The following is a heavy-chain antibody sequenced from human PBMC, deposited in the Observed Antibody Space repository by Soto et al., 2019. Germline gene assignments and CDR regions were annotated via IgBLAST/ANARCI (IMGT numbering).Heavy chain of an antibody. Sequence: GASVKVSCKVSGYTLTELSMHWVRQAPGKGLEWMGGFDPEDGETIYAQKFQGRVTMTEDTSTDTAYMELSSLRSGDTAVYYCATAGSRDNWFDPWGQGTLVTVSS. J-gene: IGHJ5*02. D-gene: IGHD3-10*01. CDR3: ATAGSRDNWFDP. CDR1: GYTLTELS. V-gene: IGHV1-24*01. CDR2: FDPEDGET.